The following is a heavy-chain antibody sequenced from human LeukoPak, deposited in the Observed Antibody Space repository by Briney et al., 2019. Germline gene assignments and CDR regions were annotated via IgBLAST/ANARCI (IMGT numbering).Heavy chain of an antibody. D-gene: IGHD4-17*01. V-gene: IGHV3-49*05. CDR2: IRRKANGGTT. J-gene: IGHJ3*02. CDR3: TFDDYGDYGRAFDI. CDR1: GFTFNDYT. Sequence: KPGGSLRLSCTASGFTFNDYTMSWFRQAPGKGLEWLGFIRRKANGGTTEYAASVKGRFTISRDDSKSIAYLQMNSLKTEDTAVYYCTFDDYGDYGRAFDIWGQGTMVTVSS.